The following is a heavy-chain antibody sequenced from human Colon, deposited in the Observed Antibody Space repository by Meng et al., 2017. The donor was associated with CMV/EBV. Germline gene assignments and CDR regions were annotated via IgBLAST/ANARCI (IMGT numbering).Heavy chain of an antibody. CDR2: ITPAATTI. J-gene: IGHJ1*01. CDR1: GISFSDRF. V-gene: IGHV3-11*01. CDR3: AKDVTYCTRITCPQDEYFQN. Sequence: GGSLRLSCAASGISFSDRFMHWIRHTPERGLEWLSYITPAATTIYYADSVKGRFTVSRDNAKKLMYLQMNSLRAEDTAVYYCAKDVTYCTRITCPQDEYFQNWGQGTLVTVSS. D-gene: IGHD2-8*01.